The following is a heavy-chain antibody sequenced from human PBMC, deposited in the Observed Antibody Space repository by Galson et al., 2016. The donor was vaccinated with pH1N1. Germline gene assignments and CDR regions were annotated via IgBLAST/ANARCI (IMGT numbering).Heavy chain of an antibody. D-gene: IGHD3-3*01. Sequence: SLRLSCAASGFSFSSYGMHWVRQAPGKGLEWLALIWYDGTKQNYGDSMKGRVTISRDNSKNTLYLQLNSLRVEDTAVYSCARGYDFSNGYFHYFDNWGQGTLVTVSS. V-gene: IGHV3-33*01. CDR1: GFSFSSYG. CDR3: ARGYDFSNGYFHYFDN. J-gene: IGHJ4*02. CDR2: IWYDGTKQ.